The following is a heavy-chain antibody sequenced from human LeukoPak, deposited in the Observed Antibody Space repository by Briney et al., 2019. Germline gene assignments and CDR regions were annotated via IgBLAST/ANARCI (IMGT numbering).Heavy chain of an antibody. CDR2: ISHSGNT. V-gene: IGHV4-34*01. CDR3: AMSVTSEGHRIRNY. D-gene: IGHD4-11*01. J-gene: IGHJ4*02. Sequence: SETLSLTCAVYSGPFTEYYWNWIRQPPGKGLEWLGEISHSGNTKYNPSLKSRVAMSVDTSKNHFSLKLSSVTAADTAVYYCAMSVTSEGHRIRNYWGQGTLVTVSS. CDR1: SGPFTEYY.